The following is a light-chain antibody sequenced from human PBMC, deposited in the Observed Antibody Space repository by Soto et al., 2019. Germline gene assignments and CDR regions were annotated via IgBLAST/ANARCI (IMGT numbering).Light chain of an antibody. CDR1: SSDVGGYIY. J-gene: IGLJ3*02. Sequence: QSALTQPASVSGSPGQSITISCTGTSSDVGGYIYVSWYQQHPGKAPKLMIYEVNNRPSGVPDRFSGSKSGSTASLTISGLQAEDEAEYYCCLSPGSLTWLFGGGTKLTVL. CDR3: CLSPGSLTWL. CDR2: EVN. V-gene: IGLV2-14*01.